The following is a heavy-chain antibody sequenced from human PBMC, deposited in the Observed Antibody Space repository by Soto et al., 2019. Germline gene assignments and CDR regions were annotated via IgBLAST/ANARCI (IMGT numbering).Heavy chain of an antibody. Sequence: QVHLEESGGGLVKPGGSLRLSCTASGFIFSDYYMSWIRQAPGKGLEWVSDISNSGRITHHADSVEARLTISRDNAKDSLYLQMNSLRPEDSAIYYFARDHGGGGLTLEYWGQGTLVTVSS. CDR1: GFIFSDYY. CDR2: ISNSGRIT. V-gene: IGHV3-11*01. D-gene: IGHD3-16*01. J-gene: IGHJ4*02. CDR3: ARDHGGGGLTLEY.